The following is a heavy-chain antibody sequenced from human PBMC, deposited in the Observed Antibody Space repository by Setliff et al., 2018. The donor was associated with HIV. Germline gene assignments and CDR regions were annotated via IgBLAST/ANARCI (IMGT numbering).Heavy chain of an antibody. CDR1: GGSISSGSYY. V-gene: IGHV4-61*02. CDR3: ARDVRWELFPGYFYYYYMDV. CDR2: VDTTGNT. J-gene: IGHJ6*03. D-gene: IGHD3-10*01. Sequence: PSETLSLTCNVSGGSISSGSYYWTWIRQPAGKGLEWIGRVDTTGNTNYNPSLNSRVTILADTSKNHFSLELRSVTAADSAIYYCARDVRWELFPGYFYYYYMDVWGTGTTVTVS.